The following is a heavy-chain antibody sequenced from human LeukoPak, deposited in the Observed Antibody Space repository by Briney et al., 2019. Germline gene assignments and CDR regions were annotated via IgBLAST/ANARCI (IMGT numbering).Heavy chain of an antibody. Sequence: GASVKVSCKASGGTFSSYAISWVRQAPGQGLEWMGGIIPIFGTANYAQKFQGRVTITTDESTSTAYMELSSLRSEDTAVYYCARVATMSRGFDYWGQGTLVTASS. D-gene: IGHD5-12*01. J-gene: IGHJ4*02. CDR1: GGTFSSYA. V-gene: IGHV1-69*05. CDR3: ARVATMSRGFDY. CDR2: IIPIFGTA.